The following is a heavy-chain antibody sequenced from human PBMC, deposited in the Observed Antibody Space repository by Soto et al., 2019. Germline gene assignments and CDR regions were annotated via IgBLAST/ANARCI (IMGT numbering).Heavy chain of an antibody. CDR2: INSDGSTT. CDR3: ASAKIGDYFQVY. CDR1: GFTFSGYW. Sequence: GGSLRLSYAVSGFTFSGYWMHWVRQAPGKGLVWVSRINSDGSTTSYADSVKGRFTISRDNAKNTLYLQMDSLRAEDTAVYYCASAKIGDYFQVYWGQGTLVTVSS. D-gene: IGHD4-17*01. J-gene: IGHJ4*02. V-gene: IGHV3-74*01.